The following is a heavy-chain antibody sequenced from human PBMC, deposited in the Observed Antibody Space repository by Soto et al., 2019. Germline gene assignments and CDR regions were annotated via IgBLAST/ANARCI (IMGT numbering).Heavy chain of an antibody. CDR1: GFTFSSYG. J-gene: IGHJ4*02. Sequence: QVQLVESGGGVGQPGRSLRLSCAASGFTFSSYGMLWVRQAPGKGLEWVAVISYDGNNQYYADSVKGRFTISRDNSKNTLDLQMNRLKAEDTAVYYCAKDQGVEVASGRAFDYWGQGTLVTVSS. V-gene: IGHV3-30*18. CDR3: AKDQGVEVASGRAFDY. D-gene: IGHD6-19*01. CDR2: ISYDGNNQ.